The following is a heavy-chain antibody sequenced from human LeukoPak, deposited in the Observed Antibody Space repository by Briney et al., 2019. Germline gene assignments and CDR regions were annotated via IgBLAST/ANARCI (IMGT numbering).Heavy chain of an antibody. V-gene: IGHV1-69*13. D-gene: IGHD4-17*01. CDR1: GGTFSSYA. Sequence: SVKVSCKASGGTFSSYAISWVRQAPGQGLEWMGGIIPIFGTANYAQKFQGRVTITADESTSTAYMELSSLRSEDTAVYYCAREGARSYGDYGDRGTVGYYFDYWGQGTLVTVSS. J-gene: IGHJ4*02. CDR3: AREGARSYGDYGDRGTVGYYFDY. CDR2: IIPIFGTA.